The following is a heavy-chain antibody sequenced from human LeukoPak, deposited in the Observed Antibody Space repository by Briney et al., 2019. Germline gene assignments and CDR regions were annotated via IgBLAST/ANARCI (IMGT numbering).Heavy chain of an antibody. Sequence: PGGSLRLSCAASGFTFSDYYMSWIRQAPGKGLEWVSYISSSGSTIYYADSVKGRFTISRDNAKNSLYLQMNSLRAEDTAVYYCASFDSSGYYSLSDYWGQGTLVTVSS. CDR1: GFTFSDYY. CDR3: ASFDSSGYYSLSDY. CDR2: ISSSGSTI. V-gene: IGHV3-11*04. J-gene: IGHJ4*02. D-gene: IGHD3-22*01.